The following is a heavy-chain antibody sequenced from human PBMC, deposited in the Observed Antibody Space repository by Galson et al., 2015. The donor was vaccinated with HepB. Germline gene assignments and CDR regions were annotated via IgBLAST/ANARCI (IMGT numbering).Heavy chain of an antibody. J-gene: IGHJ4*02. V-gene: IGHV3-7*01. CDR1: GFTFSSYW. CDR2: IKQDGSEK. D-gene: IGHD6-19*01. Sequence: SLRLSCAASGFTFSSYWMSWVRQAPGKGLEWVANIKQDGSEKYYVDSVKGRFTISRDNAKNSLYLQMNSLRAEDTAVYYCARGGRYSSGWYVTSRSDYWGQGTLVTVSS. CDR3: ARGGRYSSGWYVTSRSDY.